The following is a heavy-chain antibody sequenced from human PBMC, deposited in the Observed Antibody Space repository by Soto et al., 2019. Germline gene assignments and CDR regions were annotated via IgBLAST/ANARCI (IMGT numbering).Heavy chain of an antibody. CDR3: ARDICSSTSCYDRVRWFDP. J-gene: IGHJ5*02. V-gene: IGHV4-4*07. D-gene: IGHD2-2*01. CDR2: IYTSGST. Sequence: QVQLQESGPGLVKPSETLSLTCTVSGGSISSYYWSWIRQRAGKGLEWLGRIYTSGSTNYNPSLKSRVTMSVDTSKNQFSLKLSSVTAADTAVYYCARDICSSTSCYDRVRWFDPWGQGTLVTVSS. CDR1: GGSISSYY.